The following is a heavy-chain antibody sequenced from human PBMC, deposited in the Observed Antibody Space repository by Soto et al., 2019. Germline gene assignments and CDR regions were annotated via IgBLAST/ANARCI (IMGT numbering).Heavy chain of an antibody. J-gene: IGHJ4*02. CDR2: ISYGGSNE. CDR3: ARNKQQLASYYFVY. CDR1: GFTFSSYA. V-gene: IGHV3-30-3*01. Sequence: QVQLVESGGGVVQPGRSLRLSCAASGFTFSSYAMHWVRQAPGKGLEWVAVISYGGSNEYYAGSVKGRFTISRDNSKNTLYLQMNSLRAEDTAMYYCARNKQQLASYYFVYWGQGTLVTVSS. D-gene: IGHD6-13*01.